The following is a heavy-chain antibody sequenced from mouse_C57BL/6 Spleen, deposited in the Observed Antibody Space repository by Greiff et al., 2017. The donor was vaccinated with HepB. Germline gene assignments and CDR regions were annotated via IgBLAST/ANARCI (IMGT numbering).Heavy chain of an antibody. CDR1: GFSLSTFGMG. J-gene: IGHJ1*03. CDR3: ARNDYGSRNPYWYVDV. Sequence: QVTLKVSGPGILQPSQTLSLTCSFSGFSLSTFGMGVGWIRQPSGKGLEWLAHIWWDDDKYYNPALKSRLTISKDTSKNQVFLKIANVDTADTATYYCARNDYGSRNPYWYVDVWGTGTTVTVSS. D-gene: IGHD1-1*01. CDR2: IWWDDDK. V-gene: IGHV8-8*01.